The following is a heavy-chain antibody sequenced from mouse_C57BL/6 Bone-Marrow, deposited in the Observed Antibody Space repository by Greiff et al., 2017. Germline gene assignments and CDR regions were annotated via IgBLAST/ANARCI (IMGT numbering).Heavy chain of an antibody. CDR3: AGVLLRYWCAF. V-gene: IGHV14-4*01. Sequence: EVQGVESGAELVRPGASVKLSCTASGFNFKDDYMHWVKQRPEQGLEWIGWIDPENGDTKYAAKFQGKATITADTSSNTAYLPLSSLTSEDAAVYYCAGVLLRYWCAFWGRGKVVTVSA. J-gene: IGHJ3*01. D-gene: IGHD1-1*01. CDR2: IDPENGDT. CDR1: GFNFKDDY.